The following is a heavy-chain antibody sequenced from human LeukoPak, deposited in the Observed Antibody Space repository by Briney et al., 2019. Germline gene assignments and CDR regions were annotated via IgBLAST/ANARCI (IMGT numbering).Heavy chain of an antibody. Sequence: PSETLSLTCTVSGGSISSSSHRWGWIRQPPGKGLEWIANIYYTGSSDSNPSLKSRVTMSIDTSKNQFSLKLTSVTAAYAAVYYCARRHFGGTYYHYDYWGQGALVTVSS. V-gene: IGHV4-39*01. CDR1: GGSISSSSHR. CDR2: IYYTGSS. J-gene: IGHJ4*02. CDR3: ARRHFGGTYYHYDY. D-gene: IGHD1-26*01.